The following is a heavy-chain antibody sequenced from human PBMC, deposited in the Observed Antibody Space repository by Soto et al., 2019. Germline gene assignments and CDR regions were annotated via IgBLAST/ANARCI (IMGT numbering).Heavy chain of an antibody. J-gene: IGHJ4*02. CDR3: ARDGGRHSGGIDY. V-gene: IGHV1-69*01. CDR2: IIPIFGTA. Sequence: QVQLVQPGAEVTKPGPSVKVSCKASGGTFSSYSINWVRQAPGQGLEWMGEIIPIFGTANYAQKFQGRVTITADESTSTAYMELSSLSSEDTAVYYCARDGGRHSGGIDYWGQGTLVTVSS. CDR1: GGTFSSYS. D-gene: IGHD1-26*01.